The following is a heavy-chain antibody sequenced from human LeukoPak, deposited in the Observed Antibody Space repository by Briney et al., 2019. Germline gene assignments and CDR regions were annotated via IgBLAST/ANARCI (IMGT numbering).Heavy chain of an antibody. CDR2: ISWNSGSI. J-gene: IGHJ4*02. CDR3: AKDLYGGNSGVFDY. D-gene: IGHD4-23*01. CDR1: GFTFDDYA. V-gene: IGHV3-9*03. Sequence: GRSLRLSCAASGFTFDDYAMHWVRQAPGKGLEWVSGISWNSGSIGYADSVKGRFTISGDNAKNSLYLQMNSLRAEDMALYYCAKDLYGGNSGVFDYWGQGTLVTVSS.